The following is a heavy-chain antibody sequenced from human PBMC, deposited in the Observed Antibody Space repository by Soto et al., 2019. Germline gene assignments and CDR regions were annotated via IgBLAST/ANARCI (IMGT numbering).Heavy chain of an antibody. CDR1: GGTFSSYT. J-gene: IGHJ5*02. CDR3: ARDARSSFDWFDP. Sequence: QVQLVQSGAEVKKPGSSVKVSCKASGGTFSSYTIGWVRQAPGQRLEWMGRIIPILGIANYAQKFQGRVTITADKSTSTAYMELSSLRSEDTAVYYCARDARSSFDWFDPWGQGTLVTVSS. CDR2: IIPILGIA. V-gene: IGHV1-69*08.